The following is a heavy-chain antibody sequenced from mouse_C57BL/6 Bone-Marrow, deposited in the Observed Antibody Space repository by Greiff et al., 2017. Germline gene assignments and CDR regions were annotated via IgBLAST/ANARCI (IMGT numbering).Heavy chain of an antibody. D-gene: IGHD1-1*01. CDR2: ISSGGDYI. J-gene: IGHJ3*01. CDR1: GFTFSSYA. Sequence: EVQLQESGEGLVKPGGSLKLSCAASGFTFSSYAMSWVRQTPGKRLEWVAYISSGGDYIYYADTVKGRFTISRDNARNTLYLQMSSLKSEDTVKYYGTRDRGILWFAYWGQGTLVTVSA. CDR3: TRDRGILWFAY. V-gene: IGHV5-9-1*02.